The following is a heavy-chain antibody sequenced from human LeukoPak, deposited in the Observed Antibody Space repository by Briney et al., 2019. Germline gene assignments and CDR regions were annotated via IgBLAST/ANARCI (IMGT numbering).Heavy chain of an antibody. V-gene: IGHV6-1*01. CDR2: TYYRSKWYN. D-gene: IGHD5-18*01. J-gene: IGHJ4*02. CDR3: ARESRGVQLWPTHNFDY. Sequence: SQTLSLTCAISGDSVSSNSAAWNWIRQSPSRGLEWLGRTYYRSKWYNDYAVSVKSRITTNPDTSKDQFSLQLNSVTPEDMAVYYCARESRGVQLWPTHNFDYWGQGTLVTVSS. CDR1: GDSVSSNSAA.